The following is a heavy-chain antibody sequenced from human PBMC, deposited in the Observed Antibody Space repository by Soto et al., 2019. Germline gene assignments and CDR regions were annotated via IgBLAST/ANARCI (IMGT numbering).Heavy chain of an antibody. CDR3: AKDHRNGVSRVDY. J-gene: IGHJ4*02. Sequence: VQLVESGGGVVQPGRSLRLSCAASRFSFRAHGMHWVRQAPGKGLEWVAVISYDGSNSYYADSVKGRFTISRDNSENALYLQMSSLRPEDTAVYFWAKDHRNGVSRVDYWGPGTLVTGS. D-gene: IGHD2-8*01. CDR1: RFSFRAHG. CDR2: ISYDGSNS. V-gene: IGHV3-30*18.